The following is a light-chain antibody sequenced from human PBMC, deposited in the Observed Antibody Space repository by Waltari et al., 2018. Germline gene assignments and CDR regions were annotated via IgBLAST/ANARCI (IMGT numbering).Light chain of an antibody. V-gene: IGLV2-11*01. J-gene: IGLJ3*02. CDR3: CSYAGTYTQV. CDR2: DFN. CDR1: GSEVGGYNF. Sequence: QSALTQPRSVSGSPGQSVTVPCTGTGSEVGGYNFASWSQQHPDKAPKLLIYDFNKRPSGVPDRFSGSKSGNTASLTISGLQAEDEADYYCCSYAGTYTQVFGGGTKVTVL.